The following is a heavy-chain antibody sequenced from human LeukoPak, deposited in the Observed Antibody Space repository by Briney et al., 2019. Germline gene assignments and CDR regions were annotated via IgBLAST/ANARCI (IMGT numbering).Heavy chain of an antibody. D-gene: IGHD2-2*01. V-gene: IGHV3-30-3*01. J-gene: IGHJ6*02. CDR2: ISYDGVSI. CDR1: GFTLSSYT. Sequence: PGRSLRLSCAASGFTLSSYTIHWVRQAPGKGLEWVADISYDGVSIYYADSVKGRFTISRDSSKNTLYLQMNSLKTEDTAVYYCARDSRVVPAAMDGYYYYGMDVWGQGTTVTVSS. CDR3: ARDSRVVPAAMDGYYYYGMDV.